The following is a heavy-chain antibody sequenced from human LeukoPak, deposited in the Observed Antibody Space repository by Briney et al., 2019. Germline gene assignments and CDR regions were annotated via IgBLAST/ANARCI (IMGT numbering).Heavy chain of an antibody. CDR3: ARAYYSPFDY. D-gene: IGHD1-26*01. CDR2: ISAYNGNT. Sequence: ASVKVSCKASGFTFTDYYLHWVRQAPGQGLEWMGWISAYNGNTNYAQKLQGRVTMTTDTSTSTAYMELRSLRSDDTAVYYCARAYYSPFDYWGQGTLVTASS. V-gene: IGHV1-18*04. CDR1: GFTFTDYY. J-gene: IGHJ4*02.